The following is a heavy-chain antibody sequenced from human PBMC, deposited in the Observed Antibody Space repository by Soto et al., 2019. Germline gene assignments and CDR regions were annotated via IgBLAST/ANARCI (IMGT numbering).Heavy chain of an antibody. Sequence: EVQLLESGGGLVQPGGSLRLSCAVSGFTFSNHAMSWVRQAPGKGLEWVSAISTAVGATYYADSVKGRFTISRDDSNNTLYRQMDSLRADDTAVYYCAKDRTAAARNFDYWGQGTLVTVSS. CDR2: ISTAVGAT. J-gene: IGHJ4*02. D-gene: IGHD6-13*01. CDR1: GFTFSNHA. CDR3: AKDRTAAARNFDY. V-gene: IGHV3-23*01.